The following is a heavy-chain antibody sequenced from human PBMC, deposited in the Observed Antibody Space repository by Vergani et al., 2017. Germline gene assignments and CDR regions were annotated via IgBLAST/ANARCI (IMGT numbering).Heavy chain of an antibody. J-gene: IGHJ4*02. CDR2: IFYSGST. D-gene: IGHD6-13*01. Sequence: QVQLQESGPGLVKPSQTLSLTCTVSGSSISSGDYYWSWIRQPPGKGLEWIGYIFYSGSTYYNPSLKSRVTISVDTSKNQFSLKLSSVTAADTAVYYCARDRRGSSWYIDYWGQGTLVTVSS. CDR3: ARDRRGSSWYIDY. V-gene: IGHV4-30-4*08. CDR1: GSSISSGDYY.